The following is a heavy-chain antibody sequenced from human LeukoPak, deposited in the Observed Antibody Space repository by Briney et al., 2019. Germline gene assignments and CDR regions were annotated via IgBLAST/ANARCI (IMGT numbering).Heavy chain of an antibody. Sequence: GGSLRLSCAASGFAFISTSIHWVRQAQGKGLEWLSYSSTVTGNIYYADSVKGRFTISRDNAKSSLYLQMSSLRAEDTAVYFCATTGNFYDMDVWGKGTTVTVSS. CDR3: ATTGNFYDMDV. J-gene: IGHJ6*03. CDR2: SSTVTGNI. V-gene: IGHV3-48*04. CDR1: GFAFISTS. D-gene: IGHD1-1*01.